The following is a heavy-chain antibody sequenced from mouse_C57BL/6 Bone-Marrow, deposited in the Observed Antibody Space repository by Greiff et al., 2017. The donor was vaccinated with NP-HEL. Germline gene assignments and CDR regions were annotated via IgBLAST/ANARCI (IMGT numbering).Heavy chain of an antibody. Sequence: VQLQQSGAELARPGASVKLSCKASGYTFTSYGISWVKQRTGQGLEWIGEIYPRSGNNYYNEKFKGKATLTADKSSRTAYMELRSLTSEDSAVYFCARSDYYYYGSSPFDYWGQGTTLTVSS. J-gene: IGHJ2*01. D-gene: IGHD1-1*01. CDR1: GYTFTSYG. V-gene: IGHV1-81*01. CDR2: IYPRSGNN. CDR3: ARSDYYYYGSSPFDY.